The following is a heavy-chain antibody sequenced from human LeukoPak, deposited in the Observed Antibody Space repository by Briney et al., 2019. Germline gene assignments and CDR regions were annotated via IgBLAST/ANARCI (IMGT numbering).Heavy chain of an antibody. V-gene: IGHV4-59*12. CDR3: ARDLLGNRVP. CDR2: IYYNRST. Sequence: SETLSLTCSVSGASINSYYWSWIRQPPGKGLEWIGNIYYNRSTSYNPSLKSRVTMSVDTSKNQFSLKLSSVTAADTAVYYCARDLLGNRVPWGQGTLVTVSS. D-gene: IGHD1-14*01. J-gene: IGHJ5*02. CDR1: GASINSYY.